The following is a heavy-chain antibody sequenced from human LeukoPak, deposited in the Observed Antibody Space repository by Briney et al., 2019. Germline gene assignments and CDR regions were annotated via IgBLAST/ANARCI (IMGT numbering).Heavy chain of an antibody. V-gene: IGHV1-3*01. CDR2: INAGNGNT. CDR1: GYTFTTYA. D-gene: IGHD6-13*01. J-gene: IGHJ4*02. Sequence: ASVKVSCKASGYTFTTYAMRWVRQAPGQRLEWMGWINAGNGNTKYSQKFQARVTITRDTSASTAYMELSSLRSEDTAVYYCARDPIGSRWPYYFDYWGQGTLVTVSS. CDR3: ARDPIGSRWPYYFDY.